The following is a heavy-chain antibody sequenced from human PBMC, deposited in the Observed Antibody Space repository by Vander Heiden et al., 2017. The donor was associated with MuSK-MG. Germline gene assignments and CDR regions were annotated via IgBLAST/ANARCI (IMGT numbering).Heavy chain of an antibody. D-gene: IGHD3-16*01. CDR1: GYSISSGHY. V-gene: IGHV4-38-2*01. Sequence: QVQLQESGPGLVKPSETLSLTCAVSGYSISSGHYWGWIRQPPGKGLEWMGSMYHSGSTYYNPSFKSRGTISVDTSKNQFSLKLSSVTAADTAMYYCTRHLAYQFRLERGSKWFDPWGQGTLVTVSS. CDR2: MYHSGST. J-gene: IGHJ5*02. CDR3: TRHLAYQFRLERGSKWFDP.